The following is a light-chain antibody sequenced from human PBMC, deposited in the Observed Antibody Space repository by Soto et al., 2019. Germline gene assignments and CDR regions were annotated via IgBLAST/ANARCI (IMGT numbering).Light chain of an antibody. CDR2: AAS. V-gene: IGKV3-20*01. CDR3: QQYNNWPRT. J-gene: IGKJ1*01. Sequence: EIVLPQSPGTLSLSPGERATLSGRASQSVSSSYLAWYQQKPGQAPRLLIYAASSRATGIPDRFSGSGSGTEFTLTINSLQSEDFAVYYCQQYNNWPRTVGKGTKVDIK. CDR1: QSVSSSY.